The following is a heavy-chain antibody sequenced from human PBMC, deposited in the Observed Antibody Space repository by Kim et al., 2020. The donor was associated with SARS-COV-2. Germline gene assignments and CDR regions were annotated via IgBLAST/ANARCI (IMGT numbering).Heavy chain of an antibody. CDR3: AKSTRFLEWKNGDY. V-gene: IGHV3-23*01. CDR2: ISGSGGST. J-gene: IGHJ4*02. CDR1: GFTFSSYA. Sequence: GGSLRLSCAASGFTFSSYAMSWVRQAPGKGLEWVSAISGSGGSTYYADSVKGRFTISRDNSKNTLYLQMNSLRAEDTAVYYCAKSTRFLEWKNGDYWGQGTLVTVSS. D-gene: IGHD3-3*01.